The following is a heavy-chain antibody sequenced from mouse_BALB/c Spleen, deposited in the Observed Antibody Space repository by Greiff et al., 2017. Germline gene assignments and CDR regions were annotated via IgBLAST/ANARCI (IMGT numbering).Heavy chain of an antibody. D-gene: IGHD1-1*02. V-gene: IGHV10-1*02. CDR2: IRSKSNNYAT. CDR1: GFTFNTYA. CDR3: VRYGHYFDY. J-gene: IGHJ2*01. Sequence: EVQVVESGGGLVQPKGSLKLSCAASGFTFNTYAMNWVRQAPGKGLEWVARIRSKSNNYATYYADSVKDRFTISRDDSQSMLYLQMNNLKTEDTAMYYCVRYGHYFDYWGQGTTLTVSS.